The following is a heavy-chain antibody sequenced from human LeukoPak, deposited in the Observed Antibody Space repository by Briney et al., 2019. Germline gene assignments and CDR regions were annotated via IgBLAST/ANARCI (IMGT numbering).Heavy chain of an antibody. Sequence: SETLSLTCSVSGGSISGGGYYWAWIRQPPGKGLEWIGSIYYSGSTYYNPSLKGRVTISVDTSKNQFSLKLSSVTAADTAMYYCVRSPIWSGYYNPDYWGQGTLVTVSS. D-gene: IGHD3-3*01. CDR3: VRSPIWSGYYNPDY. CDR2: IYYSGST. J-gene: IGHJ4*02. CDR1: GGSISGGGYY. V-gene: IGHV4-39*01.